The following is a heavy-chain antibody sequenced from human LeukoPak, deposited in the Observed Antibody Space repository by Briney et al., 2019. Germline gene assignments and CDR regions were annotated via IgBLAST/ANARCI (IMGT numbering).Heavy chain of an antibody. CDR2: IYYSGST. D-gene: IGHD3-10*01. CDR1: GGSISSSSYY. V-gene: IGHV4-39*01. J-gene: IGHJ4*02. CDR3: ATLGMVRGVKLREGNDY. Sequence: SETLSLTCTVSGGSISSSSYYWGWIRQPPGKGLEWIGSIYYSGSTYYNPSLKSRVTISVDTSKNQFSLKLSSVTAADTAVYYCATLGMVRGVKLREGNDYWGQGTLVTVSS.